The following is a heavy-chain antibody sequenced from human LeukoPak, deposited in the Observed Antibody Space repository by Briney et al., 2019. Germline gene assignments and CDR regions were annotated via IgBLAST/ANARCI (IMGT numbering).Heavy chain of an antibody. Sequence: SETLSLTCTVSGGSISSYYWSWIRQPPGKGLEWIGYIYTSGSTNYNPSLKSRVTISVDTSKNQFSLKLSSVTAADTAVYYCARQKDLTSIAARRGFNWFDSWGQGTLVTVSS. CDR1: GGSISSYY. J-gene: IGHJ5*01. D-gene: IGHD6-6*01. CDR2: IYTSGST. V-gene: IGHV4-4*09. CDR3: ARQKDLTSIAARRGFNWFDS.